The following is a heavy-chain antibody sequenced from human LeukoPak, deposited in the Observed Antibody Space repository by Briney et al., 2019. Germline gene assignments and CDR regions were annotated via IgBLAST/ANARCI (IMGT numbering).Heavy chain of an antibody. CDR3: ARDPGLGYYYYHGMDV. J-gene: IGHJ6*02. Sequence: PSETLSLTCTVSGGSITSSSYYWGWIRQPPGKGLEWIGSIYYSGSTYYNPSLKSRVTISVDTSKNQFSLQLNSVTPEDTAVYYCARDPGLGYYYYHGMDVWGQGTTVTVSS. V-gene: IGHV4-39*02. D-gene: IGHD3-16*01. CDR2: IYYSGST. CDR1: GGSITSSSYY.